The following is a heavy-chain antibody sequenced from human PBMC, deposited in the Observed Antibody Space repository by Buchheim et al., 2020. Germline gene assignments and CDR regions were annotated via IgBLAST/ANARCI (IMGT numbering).Heavy chain of an antibody. D-gene: IGHD4-17*01. V-gene: IGHV3-33*01. Sequence: QVQLVESGGGVVQPGRSLRLSCAASGFTFRTYGMHWVRQAPGKGLEWVSLIWYDGSDQYYADSVKGRFTISRDNSKDTLCLQMNSLRAEDTAVYYCARGPWIRDTVTSLDYWGQGTL. J-gene: IGHJ4*02. CDR3: ARGPWIRDTVTSLDY. CDR2: IWYDGSDQ. CDR1: GFTFRTYG.